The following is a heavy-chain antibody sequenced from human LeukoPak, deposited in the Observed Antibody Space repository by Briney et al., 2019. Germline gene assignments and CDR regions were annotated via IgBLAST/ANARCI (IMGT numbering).Heavy chain of an antibody. CDR3: ARHSIVGQWLVPFDY. CDR2: IYYSGST. Sequence: PSETLSLTCTVSGVSISSSSYYWSWIRQPPGKGLEWIGYIYYSGSTNYNPSLKSRVTISVDTSKNQFSLKLSSVTAADTAVYYCARHSIVGQWLVPFDYWGQGTLVTVSS. CDR1: GVSISSSSYY. D-gene: IGHD6-19*01. V-gene: IGHV4-61*05. J-gene: IGHJ4*02.